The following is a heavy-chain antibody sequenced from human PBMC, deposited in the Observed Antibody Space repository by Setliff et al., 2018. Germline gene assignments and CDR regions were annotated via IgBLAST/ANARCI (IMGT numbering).Heavy chain of an antibody. J-gene: IGHJ5*02. CDR1: GYSFSDSA. Sequence: ASVKVSCKASGYSFSDSAVSWVRQAPGQGLEWVGWISVYSGNAYYAQKLQDRVTLTTDTSTTTAYLELRSLRPDDTAVYYCERLVRYCTATACQRTSGDDLWGQGTQVTVSS. CDR3: ERLVRYCTATACQRTSGDDL. CDR2: ISVYSGNA. V-gene: IGHV1-18*01. D-gene: IGHD2-8*01.